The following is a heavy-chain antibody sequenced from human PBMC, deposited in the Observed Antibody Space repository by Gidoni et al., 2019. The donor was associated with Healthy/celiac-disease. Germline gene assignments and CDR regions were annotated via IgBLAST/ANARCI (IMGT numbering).Heavy chain of an antibody. J-gene: IGHJ3*02. Sequence: QPGRSLRLSCTASGFTFGDYAMSWVRQAPGKGLEWVGFIRSKAYGGTTEYAASVKGRFTISRDDSKSIAYLQMNSLKTEDTAVYYCTRVGRAFDIWGQGTMVTVSS. CDR1: GFTFGDYA. V-gene: IGHV3-49*04. D-gene: IGHD1-26*01. CDR2: IRSKAYGGTT. CDR3: TRVGRAFDI.